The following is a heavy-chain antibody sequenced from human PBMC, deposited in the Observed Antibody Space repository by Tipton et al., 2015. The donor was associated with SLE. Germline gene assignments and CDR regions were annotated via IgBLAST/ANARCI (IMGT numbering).Heavy chain of an antibody. CDR2: INYSGST. CDR3: AREATAIEVRYYYHYYMDV. J-gene: IGHJ6*03. CDR1: RGSFSGYH. D-gene: IGHD5-18*01. Sequence: LRLSCAMYRGSFSGYHWSWIRQTPGKGLEWIGEINYSGSTNYNPSLNSRVTISVDTSKNQFSLKLSSVTAADTAVYYCAREATAIEVRYYYHYYMDVWGKGTTVTISS. V-gene: IGHV4-34*01.